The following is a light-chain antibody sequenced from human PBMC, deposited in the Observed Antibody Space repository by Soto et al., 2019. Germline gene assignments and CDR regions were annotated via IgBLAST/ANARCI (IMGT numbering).Light chain of an antibody. J-gene: IGKJ5*01. Sequence: DLQRTQSPSTLTASLGDRVTITCRASQTISTYLNWYQQELGRAPKLLVYGASTLQSGVPSRFTASGSGTHFTLTISGLQPADFATYYCQQSYNTPITFGQGTRLEIK. CDR2: GAS. V-gene: IGKV1-39*01. CDR1: QTISTY. CDR3: QQSYNTPIT.